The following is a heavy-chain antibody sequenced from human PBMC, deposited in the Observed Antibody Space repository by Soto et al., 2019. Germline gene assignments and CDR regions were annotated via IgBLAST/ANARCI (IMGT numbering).Heavy chain of an antibody. CDR1: GYRFSSYW. J-gene: IGHJ5*02. CDR2: IYPGDSDI. V-gene: IGHV5-51*01. D-gene: IGHD3-10*01. CDR3: ARRSSGSGYWFDP. Sequence: GESLKISCQGSGYRFSSYWIAWVRQMPGKGLEWMGIIYPGDSDIKYNPSFQGHVTISADKSISTAFLQWSSLKASDTATYYCARRSSGSGYWFDPWGQGTLVTVSS.